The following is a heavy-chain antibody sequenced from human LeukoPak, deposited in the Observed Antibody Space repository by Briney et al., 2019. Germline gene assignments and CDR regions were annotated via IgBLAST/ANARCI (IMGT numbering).Heavy chain of an antibody. D-gene: IGHD7-27*01. J-gene: IGHJ4*02. CDR2: IYYSGSD. Sequence: SETLSLTCTVSGGSISSSRYYWGWIRQPPGKGLEWIVNIYYSGSDYYHPSLKSRVIISVDTSKNQFSLKLSSVTAADTAVYYCARQGRAGNWGLGSIIDYWGQGTLVTVSS. CDR1: GGSISSSRYY. CDR3: ARQGRAGNWGLGSIIDY. V-gene: IGHV4-39*01.